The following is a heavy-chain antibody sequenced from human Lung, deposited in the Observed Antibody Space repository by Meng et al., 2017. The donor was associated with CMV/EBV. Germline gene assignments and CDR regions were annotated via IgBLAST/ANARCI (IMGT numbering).Heavy chain of an antibody. J-gene: IGHJ4*02. CDR2: ISWNSANI. CDR1: GFIFVEYA. Sequence: SCATSGFIFVEYAMHWVRQTRGRGLEWVSGISWNSANIGYAVFVKGRFTISRDNAKKTLYLQMNSLRAEDTVLYHGTKDRGFRVLDNWGQGTLVXVSS. CDR3: TKDRGFRVLDN. D-gene: IGHD3-10*01. V-gene: IGHV3-9*01.